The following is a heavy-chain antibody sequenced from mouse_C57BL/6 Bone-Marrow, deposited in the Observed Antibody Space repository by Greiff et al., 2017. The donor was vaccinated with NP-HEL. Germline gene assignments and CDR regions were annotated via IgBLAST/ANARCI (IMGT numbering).Heavy chain of an antibody. CDR3: AREGIYYYGSSPLYYFDY. CDR2: IYPRSGNT. V-gene: IGHV1-81*01. D-gene: IGHD1-1*01. Sequence: QVQLKESGAELARPGASVKLSCKASGYTFTSYGISWVKQRTGQGLEWIGEIYPRSGNTYYNEKFKGKATLTADKSSSTAYMELRSLTSEDSAVYFCAREGIYYYGSSPLYYFDYWGQGTTLTVSS. CDR1: GYTFTSYG. J-gene: IGHJ2*01.